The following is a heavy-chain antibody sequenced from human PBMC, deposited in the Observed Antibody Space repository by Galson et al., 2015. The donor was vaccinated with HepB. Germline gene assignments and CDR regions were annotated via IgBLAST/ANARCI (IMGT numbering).Heavy chain of an antibody. D-gene: IGHD3-10*01. J-gene: IGHJ6*02. CDR1: GYTFTSYG. V-gene: IGHV1-18*01. Sequence: SVKVSCKASGYTFTSYGISWVRQAPGQGLEWMGWISAYNGNTNYAQKLQGRVTMTTDTSTSTAYMELRSLRSDDTAVYYCAREQHYGSGRWIYGMDVWGQGTTVTVSS. CDR2: ISAYNGNT. CDR3: AREQHYGSGRWIYGMDV.